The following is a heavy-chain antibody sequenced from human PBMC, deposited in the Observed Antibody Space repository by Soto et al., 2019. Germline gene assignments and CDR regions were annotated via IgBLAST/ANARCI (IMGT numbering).Heavy chain of an antibody. CDR1: GYTFTSYA. V-gene: IGHV1-3*05. Sequence: QVQLVQSGAEEKKPGASVKVSCKASGYTFTSYAMHWVRQAPGQRLEWMGWINAGNGNTKYSQKCQGRVTITRHTSASTAYMELSSLRSEDTAVYYCARSIVVVTALDYWGQGTLVTVSS. D-gene: IGHD2-21*02. J-gene: IGHJ4*02. CDR2: INAGNGNT. CDR3: ARSIVVVTALDY.